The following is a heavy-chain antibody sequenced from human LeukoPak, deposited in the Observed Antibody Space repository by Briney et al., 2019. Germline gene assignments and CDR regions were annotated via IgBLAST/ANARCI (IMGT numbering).Heavy chain of an antibody. Sequence: GSLRLSCAASGFTFSSYALSWVRQAPGKGLEWIGYIYHSGSTYYNPSLKSRVTISVDTSKNQFSLKLSSVTAADTAVYYCARRPYSSGWGYYYGMDVWGQGTTVTVSS. D-gene: IGHD6-19*01. CDR3: ARRPYSSGWGYYYGMDV. CDR1: GFTFSSYA. V-gene: IGHV4-38-2*01. J-gene: IGHJ6*02. CDR2: IYHSGST.